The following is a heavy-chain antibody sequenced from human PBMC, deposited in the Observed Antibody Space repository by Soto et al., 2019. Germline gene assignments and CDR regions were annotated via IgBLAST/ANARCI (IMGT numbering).Heavy chain of an antibody. D-gene: IGHD4-17*01. J-gene: IGHJ4*02. V-gene: IGHV3-7*01. CDR1: GFTFSRFW. CDR2: IKEDGGGK. CDR3: ARQTRDHDDYFPKFDY. Sequence: GGSLRLSCAASGFTFSRFWMSWVRQAPGKGLEWVANIKEDGGGKYYVDSMKGRFTISRDNSKNSLYLQMNSLRAEDTAVYYCARQTRDHDDYFPKFDYGGQGALVTVSS.